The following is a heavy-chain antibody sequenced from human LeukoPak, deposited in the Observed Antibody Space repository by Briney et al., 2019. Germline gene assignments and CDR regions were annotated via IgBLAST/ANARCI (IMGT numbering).Heavy chain of an antibody. V-gene: IGHV4-4*02. D-gene: IGHD2-15*01. J-gene: IGHJ4*02. CDR2: IYHSGST. CDR1: GGSVTSNNW. CDR3: ARVDPHCSGDNCYGYFDY. Sequence: SETLSLTCAVSGGSVTSNNWWSWVRPPPGKGLEWIAEIYHSGSTNCNPSLESRVTISVDKSKNQFSLKLSSVTAADTAVYYCARVDPHCSGDNCYGYFDYWGQGTLVTVSS.